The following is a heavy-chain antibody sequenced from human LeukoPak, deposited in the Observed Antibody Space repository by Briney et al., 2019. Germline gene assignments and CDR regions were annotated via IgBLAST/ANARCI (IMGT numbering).Heavy chain of an antibody. Sequence: ASVKVSCKASGYTFTSYGISWVRQAPGQGLEWLGWINPNSGGTSYAQKFQGRVTMTRDTSISTAYMELSRLRSDDTAVYYCAREGLGGYYDSSGYYWWGQGTLVTVSS. D-gene: IGHD3-22*01. CDR3: AREGLGGYYDSSGYYW. CDR2: INPNSGGT. CDR1: GYTFTSYG. J-gene: IGHJ4*02. V-gene: IGHV1-2*02.